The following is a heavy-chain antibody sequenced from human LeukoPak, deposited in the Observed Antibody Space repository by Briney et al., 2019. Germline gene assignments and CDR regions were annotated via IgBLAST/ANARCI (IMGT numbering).Heavy chain of an antibody. Sequence: GGSLRLSCEASGFTFSDHWMTWVRQAPGKGLEWVANIKQGGSQKYYVDSVKGRFTISRDDVKSTLFLQMNNLRAEDSALYYCARGPNFGDYVDFLDSWGQGTLVAVSS. D-gene: IGHD4-17*01. CDR1: GFTFSDHW. CDR2: IKQGGSQK. CDR3: ARGPNFGDYVDFLDS. V-gene: IGHV3-7*01. J-gene: IGHJ4*02.